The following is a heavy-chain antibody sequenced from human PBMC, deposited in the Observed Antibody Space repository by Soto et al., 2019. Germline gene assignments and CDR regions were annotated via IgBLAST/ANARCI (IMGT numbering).Heavy chain of an antibody. V-gene: IGHV4-39*01. CDR1: GGSISSSSYY. J-gene: IGHJ4*02. D-gene: IGHD4-4*01. CDR2: IYYSGST. Sequence: QLQLQESGPGLVKPSETLSLTCTVSGGSISSSSYYWGWIRQPPGKGLEWIGSIYYSGSTYYNPSLKSRVTISVDTSKNQFSLKLSSVTAADTAVYYCATLPVTTVTTLGIDYWGQGTLVTVSS. CDR3: ATLPVTTVTTLGIDY.